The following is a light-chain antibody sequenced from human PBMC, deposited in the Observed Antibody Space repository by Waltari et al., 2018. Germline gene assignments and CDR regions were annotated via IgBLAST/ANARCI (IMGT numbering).Light chain of an antibody. V-gene: IGKV4-1*01. Sequence: DIVMTQSPESLAVSLGARATINCKSSQSVFYSSNNKNYLAWYQQKPGQPPKLLIYWASTREYGVPDRFSGSGSGTDFTLTISSLQAEDAAVYYCQHYFNSPLTFGGGTKVEIK. J-gene: IGKJ4*01. CDR2: WAS. CDR1: QSVFYSSNNKNY. CDR3: QHYFNSPLT.